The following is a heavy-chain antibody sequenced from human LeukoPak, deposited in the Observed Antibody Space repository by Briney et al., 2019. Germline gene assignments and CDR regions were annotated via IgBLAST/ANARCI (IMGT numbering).Heavy chain of an antibody. CDR2: IIPILGIA. CDR1: GYTFTSYG. Sequence: GASVKVSCKASGYTFTSYGISWVRQAPGQGLEWMGRIIPILGIANYAQKFQGRVTITADKSTSTAYMELSSLGSEDTAVYYCARAGQAGYDFWSGYPIYGMDVWGQGTTVTVSS. D-gene: IGHD3-3*01. CDR3: ARAGQAGYDFWSGYPIYGMDV. V-gene: IGHV1-69*04. J-gene: IGHJ6*02.